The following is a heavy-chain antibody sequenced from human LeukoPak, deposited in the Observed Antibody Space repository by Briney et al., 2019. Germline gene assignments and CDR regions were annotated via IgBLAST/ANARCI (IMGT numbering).Heavy chain of an antibody. CDR1: GYTFTGYY. CDR3: ARVFVTMVRGVMFDP. J-gene: IGHJ5*02. V-gene: IGHV1-2*02. D-gene: IGHD3-10*01. CDR2: INPNSGGT. Sequence: GASVKVSCKASGYTFTGYYMHWVRQAPGQGLEWMGWINPNSGGTNYAQKFQGRVTMTRDTSISTAYMELSRLRSDDTAVYYCARVFVTMVRGVMFDPWGQGTLVTVSS.